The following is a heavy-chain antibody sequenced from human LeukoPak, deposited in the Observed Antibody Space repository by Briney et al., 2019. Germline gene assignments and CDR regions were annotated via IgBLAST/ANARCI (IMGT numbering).Heavy chain of an antibody. D-gene: IGHD2-21*01. CDR2: IGGSGRDI. V-gene: IGHV3-11*01. J-gene: IGHJ4*02. Sequence: PGGSLRLSCVASGFTFSDSYMSWVRQTPERGLECISYIGGSGRDIKYADSVKGRFTISRGNAKNALYLQMNSLRAEDTAVYYCAKTARAYEYWGQGTQVTVSS. CDR3: AKTARAYEY. CDR1: GFTFSDSY.